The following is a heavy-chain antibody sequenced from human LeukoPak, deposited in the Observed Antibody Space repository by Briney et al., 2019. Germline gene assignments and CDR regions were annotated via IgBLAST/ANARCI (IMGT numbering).Heavy chain of an antibody. CDR1: GYAFTNYG. CDR3: ARVLSREGYFDY. Sequence: ASVKVSCKASGYAFTNYGINWVRQAPGKGLEWMGWISGYNGDINYAQRLQGRVTMTTDTSTSTAYMELRSLSSDDTAVYYCARVLSREGYFDYWGQGTLVTVSS. CDR2: ISGYNGDI. V-gene: IGHV1-18*01. J-gene: IGHJ4*02. D-gene: IGHD5-24*01.